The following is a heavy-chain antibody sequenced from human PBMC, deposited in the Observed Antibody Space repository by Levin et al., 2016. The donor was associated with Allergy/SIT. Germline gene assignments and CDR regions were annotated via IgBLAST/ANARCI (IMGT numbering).Heavy chain of an antibody. D-gene: IGHD1-7*01. CDR3: ARRLASAELYQY. CDR2: IYPGDSDT. Sequence: VRQMPGKGLEWMGIIYPGDSDTRYSPSFEGQVTISADKSLSTAYLQWSSLKASDTAIYYCARRLASAELYQYWGQGTLVTVSS. J-gene: IGHJ4*02. V-gene: IGHV5-51*01.